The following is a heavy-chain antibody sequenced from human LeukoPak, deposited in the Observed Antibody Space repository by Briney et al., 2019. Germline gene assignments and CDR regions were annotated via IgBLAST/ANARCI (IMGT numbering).Heavy chain of an antibody. CDR3: ARGDYETHGYQTR. D-gene: IGHD3-22*01. V-gene: IGHV7-4-1*02. CDR1: GYIFTSYV. J-gene: IGHJ4*02. CDR2: INTNTRNP. Sequence: EASVKVSCKASGYIFTSYVLHWVRQAPGQGLEWMGWINTNTRNPTYAQGFTGRFVFSLDTSVSTAYLQISSLKADDTAMYYCARGDYETHGYQTRWGQGTLVTVSS.